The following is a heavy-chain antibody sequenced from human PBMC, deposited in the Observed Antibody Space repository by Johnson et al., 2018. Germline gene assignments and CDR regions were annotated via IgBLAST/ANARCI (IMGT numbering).Heavy chain of an antibody. CDR1: GFRVSTNY. CDR2: IYSGGST. V-gene: IGHV3-53*01. CDR3: ARDFPPGLGSHYSGMDV. D-gene: IGHD7-27*01. Sequence: VQLVQSGGGLMQPGGSVRLSCAASGFRVSTNYMSWVRQAPGKGLEWVSIIYSGGSTYYADSVKGRFTISRDNSKNPLYLQMNSLRANDTAVYYCARDFPPGLGSHYSGMDVWGQGTTVTVSS. J-gene: IGHJ6*02.